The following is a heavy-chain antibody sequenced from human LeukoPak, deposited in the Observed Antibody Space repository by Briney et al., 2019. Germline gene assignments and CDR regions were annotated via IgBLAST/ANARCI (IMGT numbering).Heavy chain of an antibody. CDR3: ARVEYVADDAFDI. CDR1: GSSIGSGSYY. D-gene: IGHD2-15*01. V-gene: IGHV4-61*02. Sequence: SETLSLTCTVSGSSIGSGSYYWSWIRQPAGKGLEWIGRIYTSGSTNYNPSLKSRVTISVDTPKNQFSLKLSSVTAADTAVYYCARVEYVADDAFDIWGQGTMVTVSS. CDR2: IYTSGST. J-gene: IGHJ3*02.